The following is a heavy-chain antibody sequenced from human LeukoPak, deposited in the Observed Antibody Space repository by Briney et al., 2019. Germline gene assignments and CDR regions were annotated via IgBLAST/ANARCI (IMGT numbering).Heavy chain of an antibody. V-gene: IGHV4-34*01. CDR1: GGSFSGYY. CDR3: ARRPYYYGSGSYYRGGWFDP. J-gene: IGHJ5*02. Sequence: SETLSLTCAVYGGSFSGYYWSWIRQPPGKGLEWIGEINHSGSTNYNPSLKSRVTISVDTSKNQFSLKLSSVTAADTAVHYCARRPYYYGSGSYYRGGWFDPWGQGTLVTVSS. D-gene: IGHD3-10*01. CDR2: INHSGST.